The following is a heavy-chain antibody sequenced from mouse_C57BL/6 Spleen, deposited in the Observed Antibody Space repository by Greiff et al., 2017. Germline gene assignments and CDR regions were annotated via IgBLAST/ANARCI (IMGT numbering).Heavy chain of an antibody. V-gene: IGHV1-54*01. D-gene: IGHD2-3*01. J-gene: IGHJ2*01. CDR3: ARDGYSYYFDY. Sequence: QVHVKQSGAELVRPGTSVKVSCKASGYAFTNYLLEWVKQRPGQGLEWIGVINPGSGGTNYNEKFKGKATLTADKSSSTAYMQLSSLTSEDSAVYFCARDGYSYYFDYWGQGTTLTVSS. CDR2: INPGSGGT. CDR1: GYAFTNYL.